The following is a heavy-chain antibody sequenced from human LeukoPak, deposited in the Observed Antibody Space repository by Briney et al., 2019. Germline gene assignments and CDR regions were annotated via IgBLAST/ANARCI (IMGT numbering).Heavy chain of an antibody. V-gene: IGHV3-21*01. D-gene: IGHD2-21*02. Sequence: PGGSLRLSCAASGFTFSSYSMNWVRQAPGKGLEWVSSISSSSSYIYYADSVRGRFTISRDNAKNSLYLQMNSLRAEDTAVYYCARDQYLAYCGGDCYSGQFDYWGQGILVTVSS. J-gene: IGHJ4*02. CDR3: ARDQYLAYCGGDCYSGQFDY. CDR2: ISSSSSYI. CDR1: GFTFSSYS.